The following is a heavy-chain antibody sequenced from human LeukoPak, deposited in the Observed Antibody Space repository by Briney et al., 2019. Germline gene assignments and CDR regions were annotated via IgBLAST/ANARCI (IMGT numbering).Heavy chain of an antibody. J-gene: IGHJ4*02. CDR3: ARNRVDIVATPFDY. V-gene: IGHV3-7*01. Sequence: GGSLRLSCAASGFTFTSYWMSWVRQAPGKGLEWVANIYQDGSEKYYVDSVKGRFTISRDNAKNSLYLQMNSLRAEDTAVYYCARNRVDIVATPFDYWGQGTLVTVSS. D-gene: IGHD5-12*01. CDR2: IYQDGSEK. CDR1: GFTFTSYW.